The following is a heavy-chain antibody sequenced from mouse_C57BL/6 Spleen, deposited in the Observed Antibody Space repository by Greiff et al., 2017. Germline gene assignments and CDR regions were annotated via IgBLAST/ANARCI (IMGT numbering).Heavy chain of an antibody. Sequence: QVQLQQSGAELVRPGASVTLSCKASGYTFTDYEMHWVKQTPVHGLEWLGAIDPETGGTAYTQKFKGKAILTADKSSSTAYMELRSLTSEDSAVYYCYYDGSSLDVWGQGTSVTVSS. J-gene: IGHJ4*01. V-gene: IGHV1-15*01. CDR3: YYDGSSLDV. D-gene: IGHD1-1*01. CDR2: IDPETGGT. CDR1: GYTFTDYE.